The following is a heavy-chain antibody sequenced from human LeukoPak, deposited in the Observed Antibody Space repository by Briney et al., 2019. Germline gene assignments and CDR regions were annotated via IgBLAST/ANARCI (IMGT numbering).Heavy chain of an antibody. J-gene: IGHJ4*02. CDR2: IYYSGST. V-gene: IGHV4-61*01. D-gene: IGHD3-22*01. CDR3: ARGIYDSSGYYSNFDY. Sequence: SETLSLTCTVSGGSVSSGSYYWSWIRQPPGKGLEWIGYIYYSGSTNYNPSLKSRVTISVDTSKNQFSLKLSSVTAADTAVYYCARGIYDSSGYYSNFDYWGRGTLVTVSS. CDR1: GGSVSSGSYY.